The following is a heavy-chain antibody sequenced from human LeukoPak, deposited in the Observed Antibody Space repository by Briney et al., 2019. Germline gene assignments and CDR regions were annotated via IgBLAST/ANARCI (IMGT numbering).Heavy chain of an antibody. Sequence: GGSLRLSCAASGFTFSTYAMHWVRQAPGKGLEWVSAITGGGTTYYADSVKGRLSISRDNSKNALFLQMSSLRAEDTAVYYCAKVIALDTSMGIFDYWGQGTLVTVSS. D-gene: IGHD5-18*01. CDR3: AKVIALDTSMGIFDY. J-gene: IGHJ4*02. CDR1: GFTFSTYA. V-gene: IGHV3-23*01. CDR2: ITGGGTT.